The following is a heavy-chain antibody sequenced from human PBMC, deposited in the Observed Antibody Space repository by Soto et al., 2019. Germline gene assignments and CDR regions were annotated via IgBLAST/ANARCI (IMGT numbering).Heavy chain of an antibody. D-gene: IGHD2-21*02. Sequence: GGSLRLSCVASGFRFSDPSMTWVRQSPGKGLQWIAYISSRSDNIYYAESVRGRFTVSRDNAKNALFLQMNSLRDDDTATYYCARLPKGSLVTAWGQGTRVTVSS. CDR3: ARLPKGSLVTA. J-gene: IGHJ4*02. CDR1: GFRFSDPS. CDR2: ISSRSDNI. V-gene: IGHV3-48*02.